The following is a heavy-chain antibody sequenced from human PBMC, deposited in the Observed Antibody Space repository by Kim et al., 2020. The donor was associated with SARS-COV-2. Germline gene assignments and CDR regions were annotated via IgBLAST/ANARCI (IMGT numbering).Heavy chain of an antibody. CDR2: IYHSGST. CDR1: GGSISSSNW. J-gene: IGHJ6*02. CDR3: ARDSRDLWFGELDGMDV. V-gene: IGHV4-4*02. Sequence: SETLSLTCAVSGGSISSSNWWSWVRQPPGKGLEWIGEIYHSGSTNYNPSLKSRVTISVDKSKNQFSLKLSSVTAADTAVYYCARDSRDLWFGELDGMDVWGQGTTVTVSS. D-gene: IGHD3-10*01.